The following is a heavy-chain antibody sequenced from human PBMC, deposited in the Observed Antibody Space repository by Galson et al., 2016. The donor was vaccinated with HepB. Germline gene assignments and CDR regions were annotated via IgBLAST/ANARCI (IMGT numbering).Heavy chain of an antibody. CDR3: ERALGTDTDFQH. V-gene: IGHV1-69*13. Sequence: SVKVSCKASGGTFSSYAISWVRQAPGQGLEWMGRIIPIFGTANYAQKFQGRVTITADESTSTAYMELSSLRSEDTAVNYCERALGTDTDFQHWGQGTLVTVSS. CDR2: IIPIFGTA. J-gene: IGHJ1*01. D-gene: IGHD7-27*01. CDR1: GGTFSSYA.